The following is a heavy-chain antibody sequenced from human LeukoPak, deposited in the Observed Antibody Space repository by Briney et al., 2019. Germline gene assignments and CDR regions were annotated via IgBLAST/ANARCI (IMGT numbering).Heavy chain of an antibody. CDR1: GFTFSSYA. V-gene: IGHV3-23*01. CDR2: ISGSGGST. D-gene: IGHD2-15*01. J-gene: IGHJ6*03. Sequence: GGSLRLSFAASGFTFSSYAMSWVRQAPGKGLEWVSAISGSGGSTYYADSVKGRFTISRDNSKNTLYPQMNSLRAEDTAVYYCAKVSARVQNYYYYYMDVWGKGTTVTVSS. CDR3: AKVSARVQNYYYYYMDV.